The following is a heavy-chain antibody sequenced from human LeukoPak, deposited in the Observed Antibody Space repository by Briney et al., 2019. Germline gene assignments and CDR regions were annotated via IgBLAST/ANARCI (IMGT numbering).Heavy chain of an antibody. Sequence: QPGGSLRLSCAASGFTFSNYSLHWVRQAPGKGLEWVAVISYDGNNKYYADSVKGRFTTSRDSSKTTLSLQMNSLRAEDTAIYFCARDRGADILTAYSSGDYWGQGTLVTVSS. CDR2: ISYDGNNK. J-gene: IGHJ4*02. V-gene: IGHV3-30-3*01. D-gene: IGHD3-9*01. CDR3: ARDRGADILTAYSSGDY. CDR1: GFTFSNYS.